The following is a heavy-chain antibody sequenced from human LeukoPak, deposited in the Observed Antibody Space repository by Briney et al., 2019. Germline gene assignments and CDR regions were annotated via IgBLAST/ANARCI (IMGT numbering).Heavy chain of an antibody. V-gene: IGHV3-49*04. Sequence: GVSLRFSGTATEFTFGDCAMTWVRQATGKGLEWVGFSRSKAYGGTTEYAASVRGRFTISRDDSKSITYLQINNLRAEDTAVYYCARGPAWVSDILTGYQYQRYYYYMGVWGKGTTVTISS. J-gene: IGHJ6*03. CDR3: ARGPAWVSDILTGYQYQRYYYYMGV. CDR1: EFTFGDCA. CDR2: SRSKAYGGTT. D-gene: IGHD3-9*01.